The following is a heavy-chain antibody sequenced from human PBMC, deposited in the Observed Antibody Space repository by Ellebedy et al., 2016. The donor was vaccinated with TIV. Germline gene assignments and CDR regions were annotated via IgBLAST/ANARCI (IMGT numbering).Heavy chain of an antibody. CDR1: GFNFGGHA. J-gene: IGHJ3*02. D-gene: IGHD2-8*02. V-gene: IGHV3-23*01. CDR3: AKDVRYTTGWGGALDI. CDR2: IGSSAYST. Sequence: PGGSLRLSCAASGFNFGGHAMKWVRQAPGKGLEWVSSIGSSAYSTHYADSVQGRFTISRDNSRNTLYLQMNSLRGEDTAVYFCAKDVRYTTGWGGALDIWGQGAMVIVSS.